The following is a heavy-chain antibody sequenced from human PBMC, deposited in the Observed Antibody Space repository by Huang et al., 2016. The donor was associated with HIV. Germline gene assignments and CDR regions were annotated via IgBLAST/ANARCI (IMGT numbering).Heavy chain of an antibody. CDR1: GTSMTSSTFY. V-gene: IGHV4-39*02. D-gene: IGHD2-2*03. CDR3: AREVRSVDTDRPDGYYYRGLDV. J-gene: IGHJ6*02. CDR2: VYVLGNT. Sequence: QLRESGPGLVTPSENLSLTCSASGTSMTSSTFYWGRFRQPPGRGMEGIGRVYVLGNTYDTPSLKSRVTIGIDTANKRYSMRLTWVTAADTAVYFGAREVRSVDTDRPDGYYYRGLDVWGQGTTVSVSS.